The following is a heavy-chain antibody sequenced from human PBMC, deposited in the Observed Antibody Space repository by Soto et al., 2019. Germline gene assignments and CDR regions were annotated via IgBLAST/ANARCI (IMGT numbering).Heavy chain of an antibody. D-gene: IGHD5-18*01. V-gene: IGHV4-61*01. Sequence: LSLSRTVSCGSVSSGSNYWHWIRQPPGMGLEWIGYIYYSRSTNYNPSLKSRVTMSVDASYNQFSLKLSSVTAADTAVYYCATLGHGYSYGFYYYYGMDVWGQGTTV. CDR2: IYYSRST. CDR1: CGSVSSGSNY. CDR3: ATLGHGYSYGFYYYYGMDV. J-gene: IGHJ6*02.